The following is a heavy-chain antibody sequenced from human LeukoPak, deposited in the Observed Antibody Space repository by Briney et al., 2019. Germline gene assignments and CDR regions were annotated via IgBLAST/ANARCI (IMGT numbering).Heavy chain of an antibody. J-gene: IGHJ3*02. V-gene: IGHV3-23*01. CDR2: ISNNGGYT. CDR1: GFTFSSSA. CDR3: AEVRSSASDI. Sequence: GGSLRLSCAASGFTFSSSAMSWVRQAPGKGLEWVSAISNNGGYTYYADSVQGRFTISRDNAKNSLYLQMNSLRDEDTAVYYCAEVRSSASDIWGQGTMVTVSS.